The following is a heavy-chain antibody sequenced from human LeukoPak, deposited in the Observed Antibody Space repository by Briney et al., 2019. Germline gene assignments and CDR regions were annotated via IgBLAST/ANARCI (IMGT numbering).Heavy chain of an antibody. J-gene: IGHJ4*02. Sequence: GGSLRLSCAASGFTFSSYSMNWVRQAPGKGLEWVSSISSSSSYIYYADSVKGRFTISRDNAKNLLYLQMNSLRAEDTAVYYCARDPYYYDSSDKGGFDYWGQGTLVTVSS. CDR1: GFTFSSYS. CDR3: ARDPYYYDSSDKGGFDY. V-gene: IGHV3-21*01. CDR2: ISSSSSYI. D-gene: IGHD3-22*01.